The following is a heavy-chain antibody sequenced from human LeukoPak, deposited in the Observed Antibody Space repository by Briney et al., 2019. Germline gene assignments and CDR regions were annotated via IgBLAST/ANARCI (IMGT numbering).Heavy chain of an antibody. Sequence: SETLSLTCAVSGYSISSGYYWGWIRQPPGKGLEWIGSIYHSGSTYYNPSLKSRVTISVDTSKNQFSLKLSSVTAADTAVYYCARDNYYDSSGQGVPHNWFDPWGQGTLVTVSS. CDR3: ARDNYYDSSGQGVPHNWFDP. D-gene: IGHD3-22*01. V-gene: IGHV4-38-2*02. CDR1: GYSISSGYY. J-gene: IGHJ5*02. CDR2: IYHSGST.